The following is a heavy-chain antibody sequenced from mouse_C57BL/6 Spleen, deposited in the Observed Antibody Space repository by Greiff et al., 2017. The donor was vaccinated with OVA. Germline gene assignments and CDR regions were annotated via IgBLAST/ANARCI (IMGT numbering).Heavy chain of an antibody. J-gene: IGHJ3*01. CDR2: ISSGGDYI. D-gene: IGHD2-1*01. CDR3: TREEGNQFAY. V-gene: IGHV5-9-1*02. CDR1: GFTFSSYA. Sequence: DVMLVESGEGLVKPGGSLKLSCAASGFTFSSYAMSWVRQTPEKRLEWVAYISSGGDYIYYADTVKGRFTISRDNARNTLYLQMSSLKSEDTAMDYCTREEGNQFAYWGQGTLVTVSA.